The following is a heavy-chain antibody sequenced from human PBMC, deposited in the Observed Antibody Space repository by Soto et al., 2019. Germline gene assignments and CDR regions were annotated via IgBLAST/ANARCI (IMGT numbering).Heavy chain of an antibody. J-gene: IGHJ6*02. Sequence: PGESLKISCKGSGYSFTSYWIGWVRQMPGKGLEWMGIIYPGDSDTRYSPSFQGQVTISADKSISTAYLQWSSLKASDTAMYYCASAPYYYDSSGYYGLYGMDVWGQGTTVTVSS. CDR3: ASAPYYYDSSGYYGLYGMDV. CDR2: IYPGDSDT. V-gene: IGHV5-51*01. CDR1: GYSFTSYW. D-gene: IGHD3-22*01.